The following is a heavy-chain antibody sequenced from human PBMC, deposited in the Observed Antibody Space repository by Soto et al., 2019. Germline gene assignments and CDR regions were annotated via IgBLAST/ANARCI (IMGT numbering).Heavy chain of an antibody. CDR2: IYTSGST. V-gene: IGHV4-4*07. CDR3: ARAYDFWSGHSQDWFDP. J-gene: IGHJ5*02. D-gene: IGHD3-3*01. Sequence: QVQLQESGPGLVKPSETLSLTCTVSGGSISSYYWSWIRQPAGKGLEWIGRIYTSGSTNYNPSLRSRVTMSVDTSKNQFSLKLSSVTAADTAVYYCARAYDFWSGHSQDWFDPWGQGTLVTVSS. CDR1: GGSISSYY.